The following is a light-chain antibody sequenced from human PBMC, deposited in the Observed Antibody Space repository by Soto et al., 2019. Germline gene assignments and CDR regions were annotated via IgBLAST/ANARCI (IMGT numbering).Light chain of an antibody. Sequence: DLQMTQSPSSVSASVGDRVTITCRASQDIKNWLAWYQQKPGKAPKLLIYTTSNLQSGVPSRFSGSGSGTDFTLTISSLQPEDFATYYCQPANSFPLTFGGGTKVEIK. CDR3: QPANSFPLT. J-gene: IGKJ4*01. V-gene: IGKV1D-12*01. CDR1: QDIKNW. CDR2: TTS.